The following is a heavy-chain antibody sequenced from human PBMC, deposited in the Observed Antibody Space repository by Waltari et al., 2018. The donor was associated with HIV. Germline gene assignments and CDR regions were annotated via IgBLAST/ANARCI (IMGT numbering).Heavy chain of an antibody. J-gene: IGHJ4*02. V-gene: IGHV1-69*01. CDR3: ARRSSDCSTYTCPFAY. Sequence: VQLVQSGAEVKKPGSSVKVSCKASGGTFSRYDINWVRQAPGQGLEWMGGISPVFGTANYAQKCQGRVTITADEFTTTAYMELSSLRSEDAAVYYCARRSSDCSTYTCPFAYWGQGTLLTVSS. CDR2: ISPVFGTA. D-gene: IGHD2-2*01. CDR1: GGTFSRYD.